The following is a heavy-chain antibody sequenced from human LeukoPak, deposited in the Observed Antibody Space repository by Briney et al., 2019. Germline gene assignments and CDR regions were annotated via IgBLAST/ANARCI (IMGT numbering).Heavy chain of an antibody. Sequence: PGGSLRLSCAASGFTFSSYAMHWVRQAPGKGLEWVAVISYDGSNKYYADSVKGRFTISRDNSKNTLYLQMNSLRAEDTAVYYCVGRFDYWGQGTLVTVSS. J-gene: IGHJ4*02. CDR1: GFTFSSYA. CDR3: VGRFDY. V-gene: IGHV3-30-3*01. CDR2: ISYDGSNK.